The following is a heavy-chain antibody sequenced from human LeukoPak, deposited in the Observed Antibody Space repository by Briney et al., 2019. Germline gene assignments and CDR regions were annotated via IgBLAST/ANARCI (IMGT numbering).Heavy chain of an antibody. CDR3: ATTRNRSLADAFDI. D-gene: IGHD1-1*01. CDR2: IYYSGST. Sequence: PSQTLSLTCTVSGGSISSGGYYWSWIRQHPGKGLEWIGYIYYSGSTHYNPSLKSRVTISVDTSKNQFSLKLSSVTAADTAVYYCATTRNRSLADAFDIWGQGTMVTVSS. V-gene: IGHV4-31*03. CDR1: GGSISSGGYY. J-gene: IGHJ3*02.